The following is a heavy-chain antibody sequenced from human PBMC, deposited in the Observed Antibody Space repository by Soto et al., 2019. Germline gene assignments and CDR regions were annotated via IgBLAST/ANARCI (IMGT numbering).Heavy chain of an antibody. J-gene: IGHJ4*02. V-gene: IGHV3-13*01. CDR3: TRGADGFDY. CDR1: GFTFSSYD. CDR2: IGTAGDT. D-gene: IGHD3-16*01. Sequence: EVHLVESGGDLVQPGGSLRLSCAASGFTFSSYDFHWVRQAKSKGLEWVSGIGTAGDTYYAGSVKGRFIMSRENAKNSLYLQMNSLRVGDTAVYYCTRGADGFDYWGQGTLVTVSS.